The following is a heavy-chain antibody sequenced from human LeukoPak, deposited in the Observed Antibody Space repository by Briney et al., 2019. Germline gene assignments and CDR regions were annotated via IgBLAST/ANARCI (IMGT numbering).Heavy chain of an antibody. CDR3: ARDLGDCSGGSCYLPDAFDI. Sequence: GGSLRLSCAASGFTVSNNYMSWVRQAPGKGLEWVSYISSSGSTIYHADSVKGRFTISRDNAKNSLYLQMNSLRAEDTAVYYCARDLGDCSGGSCYLPDAFDIWGQGTMVTVSS. CDR2: ISSSGSTI. V-gene: IGHV3-11*04. J-gene: IGHJ3*02. D-gene: IGHD2-15*01. CDR1: GFTVSNNY.